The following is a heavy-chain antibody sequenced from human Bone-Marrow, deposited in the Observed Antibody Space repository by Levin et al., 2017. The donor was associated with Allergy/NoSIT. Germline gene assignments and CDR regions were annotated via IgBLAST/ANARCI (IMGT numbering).Heavy chain of an antibody. CDR2: IYYSGST. CDR1: GGSISSYY. CDR3: ARHPPKYYFDY. V-gene: IGHV4-59*08. J-gene: IGHJ4*02. Sequence: SETLSLTCTVSGGSISSYYWSWIRQPPGKGLEWIGYIYYSGSTNYNPSLKSRVTISVDTSKNQFSLKLSSVTAADTAVYYCARHPPKYYFDYWGQGTLVTVSS.